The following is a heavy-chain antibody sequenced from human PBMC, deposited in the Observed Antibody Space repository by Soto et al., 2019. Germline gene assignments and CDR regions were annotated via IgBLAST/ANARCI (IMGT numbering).Heavy chain of an antibody. CDR3: VLSFTSMFNKFDC. CDR1: GYTFTDYY. Sequence: EVQLVQSGAEVRKPGATVKISCKVSGYTFTDYYIHWMQQAPGKGLEWMGLVDPEEGETIYAEKFQGRVTVTADTSTDTAYMELSSLKSEDTAMYYCVLSFTSMFNKFDCWGQGTRVTVSS. V-gene: IGHV1-69-2*01. CDR2: VDPEEGET. J-gene: IGHJ4*02. D-gene: IGHD3-10*01.